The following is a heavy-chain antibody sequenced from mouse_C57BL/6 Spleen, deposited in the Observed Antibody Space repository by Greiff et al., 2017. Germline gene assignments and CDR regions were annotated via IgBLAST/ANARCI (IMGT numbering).Heavy chain of an antibody. Sequence: GGGLVQPKGSLKLSCAASGFSFNTYAMNWVRQAPGKGLEWVARIRSKSNNYATYYADSVKDRFTISRDDSESMLYLQMNNLKTEDTAMYYCVRHKAWNGYDIYAMDYWGQGTSVTVSS. CDR1: GFSFNTYA. CDR3: VRHKAWNGYDIYAMDY. CDR2: IRSKSNNYAT. J-gene: IGHJ4*01. V-gene: IGHV10-1*01. D-gene: IGHD2-2*01.